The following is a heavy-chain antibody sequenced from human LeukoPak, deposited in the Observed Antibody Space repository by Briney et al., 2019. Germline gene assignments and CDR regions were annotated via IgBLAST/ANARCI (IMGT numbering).Heavy chain of an antibody. D-gene: IGHD5-18*01. Sequence: RRSPRLSCAASGFTFSSYGMHWVRQAPGKGLEWVAVISYDGSNKYYADSVKGRFTISRDNSKNTLYLQMNSLRAEDTAVYYCAKDRGYSYYYGMDVWGQGTTVTVSS. CDR2: ISYDGSNK. CDR3: AKDRGYSYYYGMDV. V-gene: IGHV3-30*18. J-gene: IGHJ6*02. CDR1: GFTFSSYG.